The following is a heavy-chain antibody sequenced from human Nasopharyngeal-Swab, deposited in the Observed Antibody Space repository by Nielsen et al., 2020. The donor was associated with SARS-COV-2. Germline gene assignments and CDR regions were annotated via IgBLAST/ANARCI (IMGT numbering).Heavy chain of an antibody. CDR2: IYSGGST. CDR3: AAGVVVPAANNDY. Sequence: GESLKISCAASGFTFSSYAMSWVRQAPGKGLEWVSVIYSGGSTYYADSVKGRFTISRDNSKNTLYLQMNSLRAEDTAVYYCAAGVVVPAANNDYWGQGTLVTVSS. J-gene: IGHJ4*02. D-gene: IGHD2-2*01. CDR1: GFTFSSYA. V-gene: IGHV3-53*01.